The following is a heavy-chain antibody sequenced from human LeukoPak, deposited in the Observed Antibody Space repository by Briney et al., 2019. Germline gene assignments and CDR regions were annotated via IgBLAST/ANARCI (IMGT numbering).Heavy chain of an antibody. J-gene: IGHJ6*03. CDR2: IIPIFGTA. CDR1: GGTFSSYA. D-gene: IGHD3-10*02. V-gene: IGHV1-69*06. Sequence: SVTVSCKASGGTFSSYAISWVRQAPGQGLEWMGGIIPIFGTANYAQKFQGRVTITADKSTSTAYMELSSLRSEDTAVYYCASLVRGVSRYYYYYMDVWGKGTTVAVSS. CDR3: ASLVRGVSRYYYYYMDV.